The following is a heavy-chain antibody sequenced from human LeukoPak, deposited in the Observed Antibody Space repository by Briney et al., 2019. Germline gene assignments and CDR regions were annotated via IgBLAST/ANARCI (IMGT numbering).Heavy chain of an antibody. J-gene: IGHJ4*02. D-gene: IGHD5-18*01. CDR2: IYPGDSDT. CDR1: GYSXXSYX. V-gene: IGHV5-51*01. Sequence: LKISCKGSGYSXXSYXIGWVRQMXGKGLXWMXIIYPGDSDTRYSPSFQGQVTISADKSISTAYLQWSSLKASDTAMYYCARRGGGYGLRTFDYWGQGTLVTVSS. CDR3: ARRGGGYGLRTFDY.